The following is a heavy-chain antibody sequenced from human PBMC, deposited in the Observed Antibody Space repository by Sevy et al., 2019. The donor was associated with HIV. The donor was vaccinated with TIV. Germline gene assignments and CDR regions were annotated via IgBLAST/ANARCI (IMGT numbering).Heavy chain of an antibody. CDR2: INQAGSEE. Sequence: GGSLRLSCAASGFNFRSYWMTWVRQAPGKGLEWVANINQAGSEEIYVDSVKGRFTIFRDNAKNSLFLQLNSLRAEDTSVYYWARTGSYADTYYYFYALDVWGQGATVTVSS. J-gene: IGHJ6*02. CDR3: ARTGSYADTYYYFYALDV. CDR1: GFNFRSYW. D-gene: IGHD3-16*01. V-gene: IGHV3-7*01.